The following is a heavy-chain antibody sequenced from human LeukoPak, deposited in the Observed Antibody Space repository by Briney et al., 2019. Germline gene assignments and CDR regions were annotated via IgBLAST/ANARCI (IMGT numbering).Heavy chain of an antibody. D-gene: IGHD3-22*01. CDR1: GGSISSYH. J-gene: IGHJ4*02. Sequence: SETLSLTCTVSGGSISSYHWSWIRQPPGKGLEWIGYIYYSGSTNYNPSLKSRVTISVDTSKNQFSLKLSSVTAADTAVYYCARLLTSGYYDSSGPFDYWGQGTLVTVSS. V-gene: IGHV4-59*08. CDR3: ARLLTSGYYDSSGPFDY. CDR2: IYYSGST.